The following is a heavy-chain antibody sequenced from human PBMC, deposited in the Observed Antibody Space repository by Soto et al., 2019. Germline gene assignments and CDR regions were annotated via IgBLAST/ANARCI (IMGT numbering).Heavy chain of an antibody. CDR2: IFYAGDT. D-gene: IGHD4-17*01. CDR3: AREGDYRTWFEP. J-gene: IGHJ5*02. CDR1: GESIATGAFY. Sequence: PSETLSLTCTVSGESIATGAFYWSWIRLQPGKGPEWIGSIFYAGDTYYNPSLKSRVEISLDGSQNQFSLNLRSVTAADTAVYYCAREGDYRTWFEPWGPGTLVTVSS. V-gene: IGHV4-31*03.